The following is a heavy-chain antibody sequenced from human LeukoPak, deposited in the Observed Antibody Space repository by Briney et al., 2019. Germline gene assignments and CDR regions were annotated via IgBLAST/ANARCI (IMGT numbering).Heavy chain of an antibody. CDR3: ARGRFHYDSTGYSSFYY. Sequence: GGSLRVCCAASGVTFSSYWMSWVRQAPGKGLEWVANIKEDGGEKYYVDSVKGRFTISRDNAKTSVYPQMNSLRAEDTAVYYCARGRFHYDSTGYSSFYYWGQGTLVTVSS. V-gene: IGHV3-7*01. CDR2: IKEDGGEK. J-gene: IGHJ4*02. D-gene: IGHD3-22*01. CDR1: GVTFSSYW.